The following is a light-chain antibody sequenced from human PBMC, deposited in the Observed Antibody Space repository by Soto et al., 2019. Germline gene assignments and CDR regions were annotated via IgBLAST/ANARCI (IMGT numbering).Light chain of an antibody. CDR2: GAS. Sequence: EVVWTQSPGTLSLSPGERATLSCRASQSVSSSYLAWYQQKPGQAPRLLIYGASSRATGIPDRFSGSGYGTDFTLTISRLEPEDFAVYYCQQYGSSPPWTLGQGTKVDIK. CDR1: QSVSSSY. CDR3: QQYGSSPPWT. V-gene: IGKV3-20*01. J-gene: IGKJ1*01.